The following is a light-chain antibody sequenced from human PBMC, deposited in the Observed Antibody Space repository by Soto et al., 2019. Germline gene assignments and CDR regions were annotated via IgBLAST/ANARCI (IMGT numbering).Light chain of an antibody. CDR3: SSYTSSSTRV. Sequence: QSALTQPASVCGSPGQSISISCTGTSSDVGGYNYVSWYQQNPGKAPKLMIYDVNNRPSGVSYRFSGSKSGNTASLTISGLQAEDEADYYCSSYTSSSTRVFGTGTKVTVL. CDR2: DVN. CDR1: SSDVGGYNY. V-gene: IGLV2-14*01. J-gene: IGLJ1*01.